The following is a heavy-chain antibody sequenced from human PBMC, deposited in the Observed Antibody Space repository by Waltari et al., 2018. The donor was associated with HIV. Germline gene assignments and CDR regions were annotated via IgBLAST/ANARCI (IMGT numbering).Heavy chain of an antibody. V-gene: IGHV1-3*01. D-gene: IGHD3-22*01. Sequence: QVQLVQSGAEVKKPGASVKVSCKASGYTFSSYAMHWVRQAPGQRLEWMGWINAGSGNTKYSQKFQGRVTLTRDTSASTAYMELNSLRSEDTAVYYCAREHYYDSSGYFYFYDGMDVWGQGTTVTVSS. CDR3: AREHYYDSSGYFYFYDGMDV. CDR2: INAGSGNT. J-gene: IGHJ6*02. CDR1: GYTFSSYA.